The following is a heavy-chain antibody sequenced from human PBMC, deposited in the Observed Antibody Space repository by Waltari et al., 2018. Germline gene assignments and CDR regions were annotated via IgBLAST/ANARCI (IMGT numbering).Heavy chain of an antibody. J-gene: IGHJ3*01. CDR3: ATYVGASIGTAAFDV. Sequence: QLHLQEAGPGLVKPSETLSLTCSVSGGSIISNRHYWAWIRQPPGKGLEWTATISSTGTTYYNPSHQSRVTISVDTAKNQFSLKLSSVTAADTAVYYCATYVGASIGTAAFDVWGQGTMVTVSS. CDR2: ISSTGTT. CDR1: GGSIISNRHY. V-gene: IGHV4-39*01. D-gene: IGHD3-16*01.